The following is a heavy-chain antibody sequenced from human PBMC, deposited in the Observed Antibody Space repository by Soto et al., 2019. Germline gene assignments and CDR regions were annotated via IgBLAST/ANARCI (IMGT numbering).Heavy chain of an antibody. CDR2: INPDGRTI. CDR3: ATAGNYSFDN. Sequence: GSLRLSCAASAFSFSTSWMHWVRQAPGEGLVWVSRINPDGRTINYADSVKGRFTTSRDNAKNTLYLQMNILRVEDTAVYFCATAGNYSFDNWGLGTLVTVYS. D-gene: IGHD4-4*01. V-gene: IGHV3-74*01. CDR1: AFSFSTSW. J-gene: IGHJ4*02.